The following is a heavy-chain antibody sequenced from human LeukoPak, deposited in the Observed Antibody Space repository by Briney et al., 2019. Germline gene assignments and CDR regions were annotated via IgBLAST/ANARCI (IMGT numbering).Heavy chain of an antibody. CDR2: INPNSGGT. Sequence: ASVKVSCKASGYTFTGYYMHWVRQAPGQGLEWMGWINPNSGGTNYAQKFQGRVTMTRDTSISTAYMELSRLRSDDTAVYYCAQDSGSYKVLDYWGQGTLVTVSS. D-gene: IGHD1-26*01. CDR3: AQDSGSYKVLDY. J-gene: IGHJ4*02. CDR1: GYTFTGYY. V-gene: IGHV1-2*02.